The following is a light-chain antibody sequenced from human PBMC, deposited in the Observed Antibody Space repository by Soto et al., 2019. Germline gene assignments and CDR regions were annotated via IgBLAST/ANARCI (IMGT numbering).Light chain of an antibody. CDR3: QVWESSSDLWV. CDR1: NIGSES. CDR2: DNS. J-gene: IGLJ3*02. V-gene: IGLV3-21*02. Sequence: SYELTQAPSVSVAPGQTARITCGGNNIGSESMHWYQQKPGQAPVLVVYDNSDRPSGIPERFSGSNSENTATLTISRVEAGDEADYYCQVWESSSDLWVFGGGTKVTVL.